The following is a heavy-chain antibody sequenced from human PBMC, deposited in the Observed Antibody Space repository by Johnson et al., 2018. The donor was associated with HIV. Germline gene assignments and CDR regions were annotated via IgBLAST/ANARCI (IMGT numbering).Heavy chain of an antibody. CDR2: ISWNSGSI. Sequence: VQLVESGGGLVQPGRSRRLSCAASGFTFDDYAMHWVRQAPGKGLEWVSGISWNSGSIGYADSVKGRFTISRDNAKNSLYLQMNSLRAEDTAVYYCARGGYRSGWFHDAFDIWGQGTMVTVSS. J-gene: IGHJ3*02. V-gene: IGHV3-9*01. D-gene: IGHD6-19*01. CDR3: ARGGYRSGWFHDAFDI. CDR1: GFTFDDYA.